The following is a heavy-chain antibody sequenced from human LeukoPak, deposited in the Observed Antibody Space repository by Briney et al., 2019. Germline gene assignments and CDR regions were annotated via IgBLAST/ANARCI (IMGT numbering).Heavy chain of an antibody. V-gene: IGHV4-39*01. J-gene: IGHJ3*02. CDR1: GGSISSSTYY. D-gene: IGHD6-13*01. CDR3: ARLGPGYSSTWSNDAFAI. Sequence: SETLSFTCTVSGGSISSSTYYWGWIRQPPGKGLEWIGNIFYSGSTYYHPSLKSRVTISVDTSKNQFSLKLSSVTAADTAVYYCARLGPGYSSTWSNDAFAIWGRGTVVTVSS. CDR2: IFYSGST.